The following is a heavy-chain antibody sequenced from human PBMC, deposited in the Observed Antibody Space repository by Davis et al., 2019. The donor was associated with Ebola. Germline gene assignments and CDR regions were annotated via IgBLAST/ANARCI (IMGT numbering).Heavy chain of an antibody. CDR1: GGSISSGGYS. CDR2: IYHSGST. CDR3: AKGRIAVAGSRGYGMDV. V-gene: IGHV4-30-2*01. Sequence: SETLSLTCAVSGGSISSGGYSWSWIRQPPGKGLEWIGYIYHSGSTYYNPSLKSRVTISVDRSKNQFSLKLSSVTAADTAVYYCAKGRIAVAGSRGYGMDVWGKGTTVTVSS. D-gene: IGHD6-19*01. J-gene: IGHJ6*04.